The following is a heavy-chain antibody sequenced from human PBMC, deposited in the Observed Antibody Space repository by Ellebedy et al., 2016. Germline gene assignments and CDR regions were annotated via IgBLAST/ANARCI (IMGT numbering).Heavy chain of an antibody. D-gene: IGHD3-22*01. CDR3: ARLSDSGGYYRPNDAFDI. V-gene: IGHV4-39*01. J-gene: IGHJ3*02. CDR1: GGSSSSDSYY. CDR2: VYYSGSA. Sequence: GSLRLSXTVSGGSSSSDSYYWGWVRQPPGEGLQWIGTVYYSGSAYYNPSLKSRVTVSVDTSKNQFSLKMSSVTASDTAVYYCARLSDSGGYYRPNDAFDIWGQGTLVTVSS.